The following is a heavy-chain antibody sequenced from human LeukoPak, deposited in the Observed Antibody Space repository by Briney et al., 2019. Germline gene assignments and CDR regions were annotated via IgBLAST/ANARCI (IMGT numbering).Heavy chain of an antibody. J-gene: IGHJ6*04. CDR2: IIPIFGTA. CDR1: GGTFSSYA. D-gene: IGHD1-1*01. Sequence: SVKVSCKASGGTFSSYAISWVRQAPGQGLEWMGGIIPIFGTANYAQKFQGRVTMTRNTSISTAYMELSSLRSEDTAVYYCARVGKIRDVWGKGTTVTVSS. CDR3: ARVGKIRDV. V-gene: IGHV1-69*05.